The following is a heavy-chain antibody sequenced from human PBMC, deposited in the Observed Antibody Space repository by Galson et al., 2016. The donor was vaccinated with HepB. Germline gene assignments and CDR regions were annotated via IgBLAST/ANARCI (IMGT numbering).Heavy chain of an antibody. V-gene: IGHV1-3*01. CDR1: GYMFTSYA. Sequence: SVKVSCKASGYMFTSYAIHWVRQAPGQRLEWMGWIYAGNGNTKYSQKLQGRVSITRDTSANTAFMELTSLRSEDTAVYYCARVCGFAVARSCLEYWGQGTLVTVSS. CDR2: IYAGNGNT. CDR3: ARVCGFAVARSCLEY. D-gene: IGHD6-19*01. J-gene: IGHJ4*02.